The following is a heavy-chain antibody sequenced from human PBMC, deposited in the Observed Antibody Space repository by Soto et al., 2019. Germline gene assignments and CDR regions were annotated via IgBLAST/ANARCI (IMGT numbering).Heavy chain of an antibody. J-gene: IGHJ4*02. CDR3: ARHTTYYDILTGYYTHNFDY. D-gene: IGHD3-9*01. CDR1: GVSISSYY. Sequence: SATLSLTCPVSGVSISSYYWSWIRQPPWKGLEWIGYIYYSGSTNYNPSLKSRVTISVDTSKNQFSLKLSSVTAADTAVYYCARHTTYYDILTGYYTHNFDYWGQGALVTVS. CDR2: IYYSGST. V-gene: IGHV4-59*08.